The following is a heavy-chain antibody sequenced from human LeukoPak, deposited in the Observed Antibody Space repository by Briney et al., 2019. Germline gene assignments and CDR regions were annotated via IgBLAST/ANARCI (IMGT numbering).Heavy chain of an antibody. CDR2: INPNSGGT. D-gene: IGHD5-18*01. J-gene: IGHJ6*03. CDR1: GYTFTGYY. Sequence: GASVKVSCKASGYTFTGYYMHWVRQAPGQGLEWMGWINPNSGGTNYAQKFQGRVTMTRDTSISTAYMELSRLRSDDTAVYYCARTGYPQYHYYYYYMDVWGKGTTVTVSS. V-gene: IGHV1-2*02. CDR3: ARTGYPQYHYYYYYMDV.